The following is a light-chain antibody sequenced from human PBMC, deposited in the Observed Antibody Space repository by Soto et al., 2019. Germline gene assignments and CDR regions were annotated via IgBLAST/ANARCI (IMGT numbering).Light chain of an antibody. Sequence: QSVLPQPASVSGSPGQSITISCTGTSSDVGGYNYVSWYQQHPGKAPKLMIYEVSNRPSGVSNRFSGSKSGNTASLTISGLQGEDEADYYCSSYTSSSTRVFGGGTKLTVL. V-gene: IGLV2-14*01. CDR3: SSYTSSSTRV. CDR2: EVS. CDR1: SSDVGGYNY. J-gene: IGLJ3*02.